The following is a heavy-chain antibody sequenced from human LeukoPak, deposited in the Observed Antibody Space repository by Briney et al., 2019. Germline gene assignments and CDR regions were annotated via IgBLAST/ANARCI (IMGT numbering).Heavy chain of an antibody. D-gene: IGHD6-13*01. Sequence: SDTLSLTCTVSYRSTSSTNYYWGWSRQSPGKGLEWIERVYTCWSTYYNSPLRSRVSICINTSKNLFSLKVTDLTAPDPAVYYCASKHIGQASSFHWGRGNLVIVSS. CDR2: VYTCWST. V-gene: IGHV4-39*01. CDR3: ASKHIGQASSFH. J-gene: IGHJ4*02. CDR1: YRSTSSTNYY.